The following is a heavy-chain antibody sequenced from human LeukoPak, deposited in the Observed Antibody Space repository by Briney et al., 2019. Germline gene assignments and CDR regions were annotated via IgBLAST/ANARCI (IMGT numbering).Heavy chain of an antibody. CDR2: IYYSGST. Sequence: PSETLSLTCTVSGGSISSYYWSWLRQPPGKGLEWIGYIYYSGSTNYNPSLKSRVTISVDTSKNQFSLKLSSVTAADTAVYYCASTHPGYSSGWYAVGYWGQGTLVTVSS. J-gene: IGHJ4*02. D-gene: IGHD6-19*01. V-gene: IGHV4-59*01. CDR1: GGSISSYY. CDR3: ASTHPGYSSGWYAVGY.